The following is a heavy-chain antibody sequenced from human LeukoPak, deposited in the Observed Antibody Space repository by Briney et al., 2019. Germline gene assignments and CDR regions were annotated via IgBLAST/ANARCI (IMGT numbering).Heavy chain of an antibody. CDR3: AVGGWYFDY. CDR1: GGSFSGYY. CDR2: INHSGST. J-gene: IGHJ4*02. D-gene: IGHD6-19*01. V-gene: IGHV4-34*01. Sequence: SETLSLTCAVYGGSFSGYYWSWSRQPPGKGLEWIGEINHSGSTNYNPSLKSRVTISVDTSKNQFSLKLSSVTAADTAVYYCAVGGWYFDYWGQGILVTVSS.